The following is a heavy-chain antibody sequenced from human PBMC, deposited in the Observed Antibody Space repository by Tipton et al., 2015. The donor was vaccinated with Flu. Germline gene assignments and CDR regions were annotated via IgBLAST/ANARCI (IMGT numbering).Heavy chain of an antibody. CDR1: GASVVSYY. D-gene: IGHD6-19*01. CDR2: IYKDGIS. CDR3: ARRQFHLDS. V-gene: IGHV4-59*02. Sequence: TLSLTCTVSGASVVSYYWTWIRQPPGKGLEWIGYIYKDGISNYNPSLKSRLTMSLDTSKNQFSLKLTSLTAADTAVYFCARRQFHLDSWGQGTLVTVSS. J-gene: IGHJ4*02.